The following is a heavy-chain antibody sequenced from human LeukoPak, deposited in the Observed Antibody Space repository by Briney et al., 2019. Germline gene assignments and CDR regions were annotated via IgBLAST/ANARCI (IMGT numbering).Heavy chain of an antibody. CDR3: ARLRSSTTDDAFDI. Sequence: PSETLSLTCSVSGASISTHYWSWIRQPPGKGLEWLGYMYYSGSTNYNPSLKSRVTILVDTSKNQFSLKLSSVTAADTAVYYCARLRSSTTDDAFDIWGQGTMVTVSS. V-gene: IGHV4-59*08. CDR1: GASISTHY. D-gene: IGHD5/OR15-5a*01. CDR2: MYYSGST. J-gene: IGHJ3*02.